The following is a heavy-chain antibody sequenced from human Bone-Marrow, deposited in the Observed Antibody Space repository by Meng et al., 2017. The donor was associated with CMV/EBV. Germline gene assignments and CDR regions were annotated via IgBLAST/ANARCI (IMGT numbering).Heavy chain of an antibody. CDR1: GYTFTSYY. CDR3: ARGGVPAAPPGYYGMDV. CDR2: INPSGGST. J-gene: IGHJ6*02. Sequence: ASVKVSCKASGYTFTSYYMHWVRQAPGQGLEWMGIINPSGGSTSYAQKFQGRFTISRDNSKNTLYLQMNSLRAEDTAVYYCARGGVPAAPPGYYGMDVWGQGTTVTVSS. D-gene: IGHD2-2*01. V-gene: IGHV1-46*01.